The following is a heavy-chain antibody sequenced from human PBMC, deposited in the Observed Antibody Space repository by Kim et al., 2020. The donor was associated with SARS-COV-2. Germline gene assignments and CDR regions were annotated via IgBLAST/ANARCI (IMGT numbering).Heavy chain of an antibody. Sequence: GGSLRLSCAASGFTFSDHYMDWVRQAQGKGLEWVGRTRNKANSYTTAYAASVKGRFTISRDDSKSSLYLQMNSLKTEDTAVYYCARVPAGLGMDYYYGMDVWGQGTTVTVSS. D-gene: IGHD2-2*01. CDR1: GFTFSDHY. CDR2: TRNKANSYTT. CDR3: ARVPAGLGMDYYYGMDV. J-gene: IGHJ6*02. V-gene: IGHV3-72*01.